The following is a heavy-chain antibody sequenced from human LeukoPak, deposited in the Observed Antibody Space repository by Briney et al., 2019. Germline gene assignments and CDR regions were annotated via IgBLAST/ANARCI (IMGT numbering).Heavy chain of an antibody. CDR3: ARGTYYDILTGYPLEGYFDY. J-gene: IGHJ4*02. Sequence: PGGSLRLSCAASGFTFSSYGMHWVRQAPGKGLEWVAVIWYDGSNKYYADSVKGRFTISRDNSKNTLYLQMNSLRAEDTAVYYCARGTYYDILTGYPLEGYFDYWGQGTLVTVSS. V-gene: IGHV3-33*01. CDR1: GFTFSSYG. D-gene: IGHD3-9*01. CDR2: IWYDGSNK.